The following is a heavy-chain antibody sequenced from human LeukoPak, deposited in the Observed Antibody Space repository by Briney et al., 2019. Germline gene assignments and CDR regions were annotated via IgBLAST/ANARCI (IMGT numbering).Heavy chain of an antibody. CDR1: GSTFDFYD. CDR2: IRSCASTI. V-gene: IGHV3-48*03. Sequence: SMSLSRSAYGSTFDFYDLNWVRQAPGEGREWISYIRSCASTIFYAGSVKGRFYITRDNAKNSLYLQMNSLRAEDTAVYYCARGRGIQLKYYFDHWGHGTLVTVSS. D-gene: IGHD5-18*01. J-gene: IGHJ4*01. CDR3: ARGRGIQLKYYFDH.